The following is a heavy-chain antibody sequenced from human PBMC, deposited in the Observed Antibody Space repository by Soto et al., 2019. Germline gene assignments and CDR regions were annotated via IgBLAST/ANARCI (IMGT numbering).Heavy chain of an antibody. CDR2: ISGSGDYT. CDR1: GFTFDSYA. V-gene: IGHV3-23*01. Sequence: EGSLRLSCAASGFTFDSYAMNWVRQAPGKGLEWVSTISGSGDYTYYADSVKGRFTISRDNSKNMMYLQMNSLRADDTAVYYCAKNRGLQYYFDYWGQGTLVTVSS. CDR3: AKNRGLQYYFDY. J-gene: IGHJ4*02.